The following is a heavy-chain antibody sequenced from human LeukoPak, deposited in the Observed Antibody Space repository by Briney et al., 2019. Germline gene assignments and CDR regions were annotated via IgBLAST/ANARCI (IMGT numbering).Heavy chain of an antibody. CDR3: ARVRTPYYDFWSGYYGSWFDP. V-gene: IGHV4-4*07. Sequence: SETLSLTCTVSGGSISSYYWSWIRQPAGKGLEWIGRIYTSGSTNYNPSPKSRVTMSVDTSKNQFSLKLSSVTAADTAVYYCARVRTPYYDFWSGYYGSWFDPWGQGTLVTVSS. CDR2: IYTSGST. D-gene: IGHD3-3*01. J-gene: IGHJ5*02. CDR1: GGSISSYY.